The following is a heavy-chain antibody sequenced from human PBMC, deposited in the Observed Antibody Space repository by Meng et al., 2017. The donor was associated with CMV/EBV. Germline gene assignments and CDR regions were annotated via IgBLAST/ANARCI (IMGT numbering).Heavy chain of an antibody. CDR2: INPNSGGT. CDR3: ALFERDFWSGYLGAFDI. CDR1: GYTFTGYY. Sequence: ASVKVSCKASGYTFTGYYMHWVRQAPGQGLEWMGWINPNSGGTNYAQKFQGRVTMTRDTSISTAYMELSRLRSDDTAVYYCALFERDFWSGYLGAFDIWGQGTMVTVS. V-gene: IGHV1-2*02. J-gene: IGHJ3*02. D-gene: IGHD3-3*01.